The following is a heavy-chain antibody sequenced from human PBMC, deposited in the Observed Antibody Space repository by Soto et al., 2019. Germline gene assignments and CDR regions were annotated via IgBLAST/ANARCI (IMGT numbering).Heavy chain of an antibody. CDR2: ISGSGGST. CDR3: AKGGYSSSKSPLDY. Sequence: ESGGGLVQPGGSLRLSCAASGFTFSSYAMSWVRQAPGKGLEWVPAISGSGGSTYYADSVKGRFTISRDNSKNTLYLQMNSLRAEDTAVYYCAKGGYSSSKSPLDYWGQGTLVTVSS. D-gene: IGHD6-13*01. V-gene: IGHV3-23*01. J-gene: IGHJ4*02. CDR1: GFTFSSYA.